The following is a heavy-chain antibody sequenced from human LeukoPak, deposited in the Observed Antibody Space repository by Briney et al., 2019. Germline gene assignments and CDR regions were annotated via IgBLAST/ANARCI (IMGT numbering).Heavy chain of an antibody. CDR3: ARTYDFGRGPPGDAFDN. CDR2: IDARSGIT. V-gene: IGHV3-48*01. J-gene: IGHJ3*02. CDR1: GFTFSSYA. D-gene: IGHD3-3*01. Sequence: GGSLRLSCAASGFTFSSYAMNWVRQAPGKGPEWVSYIDARSGITYYADSVQGRFTLSRDNARESVFLQMDSLRVDDTAVYYCARTYDFGRGPPGDAFDNWGPGTWVIVSS.